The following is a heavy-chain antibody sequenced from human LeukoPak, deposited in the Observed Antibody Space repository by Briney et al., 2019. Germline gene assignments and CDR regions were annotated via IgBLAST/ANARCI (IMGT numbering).Heavy chain of an antibody. CDR2: INPSGGST. J-gene: IGHJ3*02. V-gene: IGHV1-46*01. CDR3: ARGAGSGSYYMSSAFDI. CDR1: GYTFTSFY. Sequence: GASVKVSCKASGYTFTSFYMHWVRQAPGHGLEWMGIINPSGGSTSYAQKFQGRVTMTRDTSTSTVYMELSSLRSEDTAVHYCARGAGSGSYYMSSAFDIWGQGTMVTVSS. D-gene: IGHD3-10*01.